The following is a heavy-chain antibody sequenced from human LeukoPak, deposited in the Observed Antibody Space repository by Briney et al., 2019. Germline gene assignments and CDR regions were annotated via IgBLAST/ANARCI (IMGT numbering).Heavy chain of an antibody. D-gene: IGHD3-16*01. Sequence: GASVKLSCKASGYNFSSYYIQWVRQDPGQGLKWMGLLNPSRGTTAYAPKFQGRVTMTRDTSSNTVYMELRGLRSDDTAIYYCARDATRGIGGSYDLDFWGQGSLVTVSS. CDR3: ARDATRGIGGSYDLDF. CDR1: GYNFSSYY. CDR2: LNPSRGTT. V-gene: IGHV1-46*01. J-gene: IGHJ4*02.